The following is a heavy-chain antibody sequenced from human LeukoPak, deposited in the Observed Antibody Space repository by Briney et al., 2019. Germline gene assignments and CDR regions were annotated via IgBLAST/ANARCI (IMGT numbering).Heavy chain of an antibody. Sequence: GGSVTLSCAASGFTFSSYAMSWVRQAPGKGLEWVSAISGSGGSTYYADSVKGRFTISSDNSKNTLYLQMNSLRAEDTAVYYCAKDVGGMAAAGGDYWGQGTLVTVSS. CDR1: GFTFSSYA. CDR2: ISGSGGST. CDR3: AKDVGGMAAAGGDY. J-gene: IGHJ4*02. V-gene: IGHV3-23*01. D-gene: IGHD6-13*01.